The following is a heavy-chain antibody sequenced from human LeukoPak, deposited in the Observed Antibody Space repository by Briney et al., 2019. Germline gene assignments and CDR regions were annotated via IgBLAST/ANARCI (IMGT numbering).Heavy chain of an antibody. D-gene: IGHD5-12*01. Sequence: ASGKVSGKASGHTFTSYDINWVPQATGQGLEWMGWMNPNSGNTGYAQKFQGRVTITRNTSISTAYMELSSLRSEDTAVYYCARDLLVATSHYFDYWGQGTLVTVSS. V-gene: IGHV1-8*03. J-gene: IGHJ4*02. CDR1: GHTFTSYD. CDR2: MNPNSGNT. CDR3: ARDLLVATSHYFDY.